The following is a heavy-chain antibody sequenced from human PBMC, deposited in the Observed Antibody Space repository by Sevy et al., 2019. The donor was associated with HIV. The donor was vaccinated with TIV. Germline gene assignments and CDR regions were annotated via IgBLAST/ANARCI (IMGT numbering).Heavy chain of an antibody. D-gene: IGHD1-26*01. Sequence: GGSLRLSCAASGFTFSHYWMTWFRQAPGKGPEWVANIKGDGSEKYYVDSVRGRFTISRDNAKNSLYLQMNSLRGEDTALYYCARDCNSATCLWGLDVWGQGTTVTVSS. CDR2: IKGDGSEK. CDR3: ARDCNSATCLWGLDV. J-gene: IGHJ6*02. CDR1: GFTFSHYW. V-gene: IGHV3-7*03.